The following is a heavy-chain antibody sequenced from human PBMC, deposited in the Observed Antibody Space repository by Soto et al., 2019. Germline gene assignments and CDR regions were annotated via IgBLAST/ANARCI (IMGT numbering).Heavy chain of an antibody. Sequence: SETLSLTCTVSGGSISSSSYYWGWIRQPPGKGLEWIGSIYYSGSTYYNPSLKSRVTISVDTSKNQFSLKLSSVTAADTAVYYFASLKFLYQQLVRDYYYYGMEVWAQGTTVTAS. CDR3: ASLKFLYQQLVRDYYYYGMEV. D-gene: IGHD6-13*01. CDR2: IYYSGST. J-gene: IGHJ6*02. V-gene: IGHV4-39*01. CDR1: GGSISSSSYY.